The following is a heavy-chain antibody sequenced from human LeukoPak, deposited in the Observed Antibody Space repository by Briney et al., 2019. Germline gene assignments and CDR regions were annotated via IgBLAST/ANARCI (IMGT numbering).Heavy chain of an antibody. CDR1: GYTFNGYY. Sequence: ASVRVSCKASGYTFNGYYMHWVRQAPGQGLEWMGWINPNSGGTNYAQKFQGRVTMTRDTSISTAYMELSRLRSDDTAVYYCARGMEPYYYMDVWGKGTTVTVSS. V-gene: IGHV1-2*02. CDR3: ARGMEPYYYMDV. CDR2: INPNSGGT. D-gene: IGHD1-26*01. J-gene: IGHJ6*03.